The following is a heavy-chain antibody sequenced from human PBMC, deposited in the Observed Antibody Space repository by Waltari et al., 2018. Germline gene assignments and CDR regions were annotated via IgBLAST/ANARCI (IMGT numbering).Heavy chain of an antibody. CDR3: ARYQLLSGLDY. CDR1: GGSFRGYY. J-gene: IGHJ4*02. D-gene: IGHD2-2*01. CDR2: INHSGST. Sequence: QVQLQQWGAGLLKPSETLSLNCAVYGGSFRGYYWSWIRQPPGKGLEWIGEINHSGSTNYNPSLKSRVTISVDTSKNQFSLKLSSVTAADTAVYYCARYQLLSGLDYWGQGTLVTVSS. V-gene: IGHV4-34*01.